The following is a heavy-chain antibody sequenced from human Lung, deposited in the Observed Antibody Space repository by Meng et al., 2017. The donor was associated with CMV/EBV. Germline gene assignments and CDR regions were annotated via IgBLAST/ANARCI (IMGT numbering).Heavy chain of an antibody. CDR2: INHSGST. CDR3: ARSKRNNYYGSGSYSKNYGMDV. J-gene: IGHJ6*02. Sequence: SXTLSLTCAVYGGSFSGYYWSWIRQPPGKGLEWIGEINHSGSTNYNPSLKSRVTISVDTFKNQFSLKLSSVTAADTAVYYCARSKRNNYYGSGSYSKNYGMDVWGQGXTVTVSS. CDR1: GGSFSGYY. V-gene: IGHV4-34*01. D-gene: IGHD3-10*01.